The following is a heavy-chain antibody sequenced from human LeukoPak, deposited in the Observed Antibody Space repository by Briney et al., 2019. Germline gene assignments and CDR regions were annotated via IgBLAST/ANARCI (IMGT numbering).Heavy chain of an antibody. J-gene: IGHJ4*02. CDR3: TTDRYSYGSD. Sequence: GGSLRLSCAASGFTFSSYGMSWVRQAPGKGLEWVSAISGSGGSTYYADSVKGRFTISRDNSKNTLYLQMNSLKTEDAAVYYCTTDRYSYGSDWGQGTLVTVSS. V-gene: IGHV3-23*01. D-gene: IGHD5-18*01. CDR2: ISGSGGST. CDR1: GFTFSSYG.